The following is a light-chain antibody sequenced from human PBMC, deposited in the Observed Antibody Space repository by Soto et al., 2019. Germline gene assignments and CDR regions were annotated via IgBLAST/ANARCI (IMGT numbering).Light chain of an antibody. Sequence: EIVLTQSPATLPLSPGERATLSCRASQSVSSYLAWYQQKPGQAPRLLIYDASNRATGIPARFSGSGSGTDFTLTISSLAPEDFSVYYWQQRSNWPTWTFGEGNKVEIK. CDR1: QSVSSY. CDR3: QQRSNWPTWT. J-gene: IGKJ1*01. V-gene: IGKV3-11*01. CDR2: DAS.